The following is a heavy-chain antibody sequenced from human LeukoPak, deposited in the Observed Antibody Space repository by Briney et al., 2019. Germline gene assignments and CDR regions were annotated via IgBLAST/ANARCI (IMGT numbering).Heavy chain of an antibody. CDR3: ARLVPALWYFDL. J-gene: IGHJ2*01. D-gene: IGHD6-13*01. Sequence: SETLSLTCTVSGGSIRSYYWTWIRQPPGKGLEWTGYIYYTGTTNYNPSLKSRVTISVDTSKNQFSLKLSSVTAADTAVYYCARLVPALWYFDLWGRGTLVTVSS. V-gene: IGHV4-59*08. CDR1: GGSIRSYY. CDR2: IYYTGTT.